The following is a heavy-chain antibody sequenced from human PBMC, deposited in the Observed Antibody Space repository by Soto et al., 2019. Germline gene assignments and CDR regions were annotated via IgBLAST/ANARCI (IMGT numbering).Heavy chain of an antibody. J-gene: IGHJ5*02. CDR3: ARGRLGP. CDR2: INHSGST. V-gene: IGHV4-34*01. CDR1: GGSFSGYY. Sequence: QVQLQQWGAGLLKPSETLSLTCAVYGGSFSGYYWSWIRQPPGKGLEWIGEINHSGSTNYNPSLKRRVTISVDTSKQQFSLKMSSVTAADTAVYYCARGRLGPWGQGTLVTVSS. D-gene: IGHD3-16*01.